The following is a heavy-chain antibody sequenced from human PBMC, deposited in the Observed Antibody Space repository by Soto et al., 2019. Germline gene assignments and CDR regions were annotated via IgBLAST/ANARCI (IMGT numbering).Heavy chain of an antibody. CDR2: TYYRSKWYY. CDR1: GDSVSNNSAG. Sequence: SQTLSLTCAITGDSVSNNSAGWSWVRQSPSRGLEWLGRTYYRSKWYYEYAVSVRGRITINPDTSKNQYSLQLNSVTPEDTAVYFCARGEQYSGRTFGYWGQGTLVTVSS. D-gene: IGHD1-26*01. V-gene: IGHV6-1*01. J-gene: IGHJ4*01. CDR3: ARGEQYSGRTFGY.